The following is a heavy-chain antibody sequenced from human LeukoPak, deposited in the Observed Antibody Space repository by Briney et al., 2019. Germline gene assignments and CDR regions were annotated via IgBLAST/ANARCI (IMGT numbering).Heavy chain of an antibody. Sequence: GASVKVSCKASGYTFTSYYMHWVRQAPGQGLEWMGIINPSGGSISYAQKFQGRVTMTRDTSTSTVYMELSSLRSGDTAVYYCARDPKDIVVVPAAHYFDYWGQGTLVTVSS. CDR1: GYTFTSYY. V-gene: IGHV1-46*01. CDR3: ARDPKDIVVVPAAHYFDY. J-gene: IGHJ4*02. CDR2: INPSGGSI. D-gene: IGHD2-2*01.